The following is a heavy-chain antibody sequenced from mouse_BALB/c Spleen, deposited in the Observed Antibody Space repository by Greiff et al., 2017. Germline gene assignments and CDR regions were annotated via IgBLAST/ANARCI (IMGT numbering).Heavy chain of an antibody. CDR3: ANYYGSTYWYFDV. D-gene: IGHD1-1*01. CDR1: GYTFTDYV. J-gene: IGHJ1*01. V-gene: IGHV1-81*01. Sequence: QVQLQQSGPELVKPGASVKMSCKASGYTFTDYVISWVKQRTGQGLEWIGEIYPGSGSTYYNEKFKGKATLTADKSSNTAYMQLSSLTSEDSAVYFCANYYGSTYWYFDVWGAGTTVTVSS. CDR2: IYPGSGST.